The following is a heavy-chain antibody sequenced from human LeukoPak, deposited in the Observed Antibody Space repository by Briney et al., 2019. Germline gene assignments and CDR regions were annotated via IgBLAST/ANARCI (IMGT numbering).Heavy chain of an antibody. V-gene: IGHV3-23*01. CDR2: ISGSGGST. CDR1: GFTFSSYA. Sequence: GGSLRLSCAASGFTFSSYAMSWVRQAPGKGLEWVSAISGSGGSTYYADSVKGRFTISRDNSKNTLYLQMNSLRAEDTAVYYCAKFHDILTCPPPYYYYGMDVWGQGTTVTVSS. J-gene: IGHJ6*02. D-gene: IGHD3-9*01. CDR3: AKFHDILTCPPPYYYYGMDV.